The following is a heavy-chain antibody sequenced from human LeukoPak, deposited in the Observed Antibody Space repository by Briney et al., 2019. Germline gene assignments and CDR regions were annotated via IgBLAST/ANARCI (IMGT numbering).Heavy chain of an antibody. Sequence: GGSLRLSCAASGFTFSSYAMSWVRQAPGKGLEWVSAISGSGGSTYYADSVKGRFTISRDNSKNTLYLQMNSLRAEDTAVYYCAKDREARYYDSSGRFDYWGRGTLVTVSS. J-gene: IGHJ4*02. CDR1: GFTFSSYA. CDR3: AKDREARYYDSSGRFDY. CDR2: ISGSGGST. D-gene: IGHD3-22*01. V-gene: IGHV3-23*01.